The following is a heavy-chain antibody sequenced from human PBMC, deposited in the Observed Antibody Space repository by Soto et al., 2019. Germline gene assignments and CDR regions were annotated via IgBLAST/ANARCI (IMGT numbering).Heavy chain of an antibody. CDR1: RCIFSEST. D-gene: IGHD3-16*01. V-gene: IGHV3-64D*06. CDR3: VNQAPGLDGVSFDY. CDR2: VSTSGKST. J-gene: IGHJ4*02. Sequence: GGCLRLSCSASRCIFSESTICKVRQVPGKELEAISAVSTSGKSTYSADSVKDRFTISRDNSKSTLLLQIGSLRPEDTAIYYLVNQAPGLDGVSFDYWGQGTQVIFAS.